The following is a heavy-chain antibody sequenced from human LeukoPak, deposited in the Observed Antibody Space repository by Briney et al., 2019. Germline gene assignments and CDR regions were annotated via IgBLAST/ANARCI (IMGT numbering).Heavy chain of an antibody. D-gene: IGHD3-9*01. CDR2: IYYSGST. CDR1: GGSISSISYY. CDR3: ARDVDDILTSQTNFDF. V-gene: IGHV4-39*07. Sequence: PSETLSLTCTVSGGSISSISYYWAWIRQPPGKGLEWIGSIYYSGSTQFNPSLRSRVTISVDTSKNQFSLDLRSVTAADTAVYYCARDVDDILTSQTNFDFWGQGTPVTVSS. J-gene: IGHJ4*02.